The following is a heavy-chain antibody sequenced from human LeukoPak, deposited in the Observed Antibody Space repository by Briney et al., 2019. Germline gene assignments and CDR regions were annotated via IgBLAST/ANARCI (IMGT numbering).Heavy chain of an antibody. CDR2: VWYDGSNK. Sequence: GSLRLSCAASGFTVSSYGMNRVRQAPGKGLEWVAVVWYDGSNKYYADSVKGRFTISRDNSKNTLYLQMSSLRAEDTAVYYCARGRSRNYYLDYWGQGTLVTVSS. CDR1: GFTVSSYG. CDR3: ARGRSRNYYLDY. J-gene: IGHJ4*02. D-gene: IGHD1-7*01. V-gene: IGHV3-33*01.